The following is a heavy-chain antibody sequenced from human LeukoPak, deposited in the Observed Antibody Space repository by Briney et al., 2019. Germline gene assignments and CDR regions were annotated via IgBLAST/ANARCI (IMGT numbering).Heavy chain of an antibody. Sequence: GGSLRLSCAASGFTFSSYEMNWVRQAPGKGLEWVSYISSSGSTIYYADSVKGRFTISRDNAKNSLYLQMNSLRAEDTAVYYCARVLVDEAVAGSNWFDPWGQGTLVTVS. CDR1: GFTFSSYE. J-gene: IGHJ5*02. CDR3: ARVLVDEAVAGSNWFDP. D-gene: IGHD6-19*01. CDR2: ISSSGSTI. V-gene: IGHV3-48*03.